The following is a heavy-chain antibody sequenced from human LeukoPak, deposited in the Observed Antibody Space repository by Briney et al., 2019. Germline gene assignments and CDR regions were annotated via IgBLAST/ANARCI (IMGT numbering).Heavy chain of an antibody. CDR3: ARDRRGAYGDYATSY. D-gene: IGHD4-17*01. Sequence: ASVKVSCKASGSTFSRYYMHWVRQAPGQGLEWMGWINPNSGGTNYAQKFQGRVTMTRDTSISTAYMELSRLTSDDTAVYYCARDRRGAYGDYATSYWGQGTLVTVSS. CDR1: GSTFSRYY. V-gene: IGHV1-2*02. CDR2: INPNSGGT. J-gene: IGHJ4*02.